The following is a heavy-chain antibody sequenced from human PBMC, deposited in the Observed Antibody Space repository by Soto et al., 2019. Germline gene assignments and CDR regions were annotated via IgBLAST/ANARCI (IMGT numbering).Heavy chain of an antibody. Sequence: QVQLVESGGGVVQPGRSLRLSCAASGFTFSSYAMHWVRQAAGKGLEWVAVISYDGSNKYYADSVKGRFTISRDNSKNTLYLQMNSLRAEDTAVYYCARRSTGHYGMDVWGQGTTVTVSS. V-gene: IGHV3-30-3*01. CDR2: ISYDGSNK. CDR1: GFTFSSYA. J-gene: IGHJ6*02. CDR3: ARRSTGHYGMDV. D-gene: IGHD3-10*01.